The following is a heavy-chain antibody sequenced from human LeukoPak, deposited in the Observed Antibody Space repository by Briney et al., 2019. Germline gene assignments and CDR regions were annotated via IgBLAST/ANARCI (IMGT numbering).Heavy chain of an antibody. J-gene: IGHJ6*03. CDR3: TRGSIAYYYMDV. CDR2: IYYGGST. V-gene: IGHV4-39*07. Sequence: SETLSLTCTVSGGSISSSTYYWGWIRQPPGKGLEWIGSIYYGGSTYYNPSLKSRVTISADTSKNQFSLKLSSVTAADTAVYYCTRGSIAYYYMDVWGKGTTVTISS. D-gene: IGHD3-22*01. CDR1: GGSISSSTYY.